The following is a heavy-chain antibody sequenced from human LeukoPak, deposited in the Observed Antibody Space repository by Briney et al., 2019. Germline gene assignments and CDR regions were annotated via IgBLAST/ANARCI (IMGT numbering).Heavy chain of an antibody. V-gene: IGHV1-69*13. J-gene: IGHJ6*03. CDR2: IIPIFGTA. CDR1: GYTFSSYA. Sequence: GASVKVSCKASGYTFSSYAISWVRQAPGQGLEWMGGIIPIFGTANYAQKFQGRVTITADESTSTAYMELSSLRSEDTAVYYCARVGAYCSGGSCYGVTYYYYYMDVWGKGTTVTVSS. D-gene: IGHD2-15*01. CDR3: ARVGAYCSGGSCYGVTYYYYYMDV.